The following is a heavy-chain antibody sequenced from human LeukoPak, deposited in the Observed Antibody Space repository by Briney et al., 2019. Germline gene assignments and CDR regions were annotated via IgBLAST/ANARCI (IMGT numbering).Heavy chain of an antibody. J-gene: IGHJ4*02. CDR2: ISGSGGRP. CDR3: ARHPEPGYCSSTSCHESYFDY. CDR1: GFTFSSCA. V-gene: IGHV3-23*01. D-gene: IGHD2-2*01. Sequence: GGSLRLSCAASGFTFSSCAMSWVRQAPGKGLEWVSAISGSGGRPYYADSVKGRFTISRANSKNTLYLQMNSLRAEDTAVYYCARHPEPGYCSSTSCHESYFDYWGQGTLVTVSS.